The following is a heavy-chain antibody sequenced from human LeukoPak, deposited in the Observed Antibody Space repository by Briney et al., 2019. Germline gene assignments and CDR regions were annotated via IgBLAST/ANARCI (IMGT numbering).Heavy chain of an antibody. D-gene: IGHD6-13*01. Sequence: SQTLSLTCTVSGGSISSGNYYWSWIRQPAGKELEWIGRIYTSGSTNYNPSLKSRITISVDTSKNQFSLKLTSATAADTAVYYCARGTKQQLDTGFQNYYYYYMDVWGKGTTVTVSS. V-gene: IGHV4-61*02. J-gene: IGHJ6*03. CDR2: IYTSGST. CDR3: ARGTKQQLDTGFQNYYYYYMDV. CDR1: GGSISSGNYY.